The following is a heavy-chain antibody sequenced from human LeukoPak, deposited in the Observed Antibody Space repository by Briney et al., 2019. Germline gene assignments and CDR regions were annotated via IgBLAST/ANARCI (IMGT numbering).Heavy chain of an antibody. J-gene: IGHJ4*02. V-gene: IGHV3-48*01. Sequence: GGSLRLSCAASGFTFSSYSMNWVRQAPGKGLEWVSYISSSSSTIYYADSVKGRFTISRDNAKNSLYLQMNSLRAEDTAVYYCAREVRGICGVVTLDYWGQGTLVTVSS. CDR3: AREVRGICGVVTLDY. D-gene: IGHD3-3*01. CDR2: ISSSSSTI. CDR1: GFTFSSYS.